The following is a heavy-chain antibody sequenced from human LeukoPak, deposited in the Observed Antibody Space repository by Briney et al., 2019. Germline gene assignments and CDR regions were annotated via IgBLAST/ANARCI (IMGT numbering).Heavy chain of an antibody. CDR2: INLNSGGT. CDR3: ARSPHILTGENFDY. Sequence: ASVKVSCKASGYTFTGYYMRWVRQAPGQGLEWMGWINLNSGGTNYAQKFQDRVSMTRDTSISTAYMQLSRLRSDDTAVYYCARSPHILTGENFDYWGHGTLLTVSS. CDR1: GYTFTGYY. J-gene: IGHJ4*01. V-gene: IGHV1-2*02. D-gene: IGHD3-9*01.